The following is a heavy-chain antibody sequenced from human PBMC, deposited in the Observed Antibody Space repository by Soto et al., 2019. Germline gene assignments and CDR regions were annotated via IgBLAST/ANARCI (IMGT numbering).Heavy chain of an antibody. Sequence: SETLSLTCTVSGGSISSYYWSWIRQPPGKGLEWIGYIYYSGSTNYNPSLKSRVTISVDTSKNQFSLKLSSVTAADTAVYYCARSFYDIVVVPAAMEFDYWGQGTLVTVSS. CDR1: GGSISSYY. CDR2: IYYSGST. J-gene: IGHJ4*02. V-gene: IGHV4-59*01. CDR3: ARSFYDIVVVPAAMEFDY. D-gene: IGHD2-2*01.